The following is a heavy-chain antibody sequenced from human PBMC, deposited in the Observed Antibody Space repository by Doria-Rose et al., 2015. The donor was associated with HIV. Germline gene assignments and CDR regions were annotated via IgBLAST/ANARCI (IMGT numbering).Heavy chain of an antibody. CDR3: ARIKSSRWYHKYYFDF. CDR1: GVSLSSPGMG. D-gene: IGHD6-13*01. V-gene: IGHV2-26*01. Sequence: ESGPVLVKPTETLTLTCTVSGVSLSSPGMGVSWIRQPPGKALEWLSHIISDDERSYKTSLKSRLTISRGTSKSQVVLTMTDVDPVDTATYYCARIKSSRWYHKYYFDFWGQGTLVIVSA. J-gene: IGHJ4*02. CDR2: IISDDER.